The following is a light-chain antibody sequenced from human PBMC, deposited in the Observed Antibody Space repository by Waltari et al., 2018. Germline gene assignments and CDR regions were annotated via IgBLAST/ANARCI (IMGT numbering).Light chain of an antibody. CDR1: QSCGGS. V-gene: IGKV1-5*01. CDR3: QQYNNFPFT. J-gene: IGKJ3*01. CDR2: DAS. Sequence: DIQMTHSPSTLSASVGDRVTITCRPSQSCGGSLAWFQQKPGKAPKLLIYDASTLEPGVPSRFSGSGSGTEFTLTVSSLQPDDFATYYCQQYNNFPFTFGPGTTV.